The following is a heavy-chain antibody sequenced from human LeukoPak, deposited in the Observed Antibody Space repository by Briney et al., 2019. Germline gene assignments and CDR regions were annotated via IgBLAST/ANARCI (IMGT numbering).Heavy chain of an antibody. CDR2: ISGSGGST. CDR1: GFTFSSYA. CDR3: AKDAAQRFLEWLSFFDY. J-gene: IGHJ4*02. D-gene: IGHD3-3*01. Sequence: PGGSLRLSCAASGFTFSSYAMSWVRQAPGKGLEWVSAISGSGGSTYYADSVKGRFTISRDNSKNTLYLQMNSLRAADTAVYYCAKDAAQRFLEWLSFFDYRGQGTLVTVSP. V-gene: IGHV3-23*01.